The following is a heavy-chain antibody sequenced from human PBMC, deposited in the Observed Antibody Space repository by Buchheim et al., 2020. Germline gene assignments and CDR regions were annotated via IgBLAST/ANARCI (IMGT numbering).Heavy chain of an antibody. D-gene: IGHD1-26*01. V-gene: IGHV3-30*18. Sequence: QVQLVESGGGVVQPGRSLRLSCAASGFTFSSYGMHWVRQAPGKGLEWVAVISYDGSNKYYADSVKGRFTISRDNSKNTLYLQMNSLRAEDTAVYYCAKDFGPGELRASFDYWGQGTL. CDR2: ISYDGSNK. J-gene: IGHJ4*02. CDR3: AKDFGPGELRASFDY. CDR1: GFTFSSYG.